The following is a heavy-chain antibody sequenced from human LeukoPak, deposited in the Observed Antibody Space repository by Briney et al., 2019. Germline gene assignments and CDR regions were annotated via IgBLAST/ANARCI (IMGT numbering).Heavy chain of an antibody. Sequence: SGGSLRLSCAASGFIFSSYGMHWVRQAPGKGLEWVAFIRYDSTTKYYADSVKGRFTISRDNSKNTLYLQMNSLKTEDTAVYYCTTAPEAGYYYYYMDVWGKGTTVTVSS. V-gene: IGHV3-30*02. CDR3: TTAPEAGYYYYYMDV. J-gene: IGHJ6*03. CDR1: GFIFSSYG. CDR2: IRYDSTTK.